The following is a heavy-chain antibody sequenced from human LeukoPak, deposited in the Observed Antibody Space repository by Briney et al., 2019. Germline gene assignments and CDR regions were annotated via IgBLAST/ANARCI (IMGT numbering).Heavy chain of an antibody. CDR2: INHSGST. J-gene: IGHJ4*02. Sequence: SETLSLTCAVYGGSFSGYYWSWIRQPPGKGLEWIGEINHSGSTNYNPSLKSRVTISVDTSKNQFSLKLSSVTAADTAVYYCASSYYGSGSYYTPGYWGQGTLVTVSS. V-gene: IGHV4-34*01. CDR3: ASSYYGSGSYYTPGY. D-gene: IGHD3-10*01. CDR1: GGSFSGYY.